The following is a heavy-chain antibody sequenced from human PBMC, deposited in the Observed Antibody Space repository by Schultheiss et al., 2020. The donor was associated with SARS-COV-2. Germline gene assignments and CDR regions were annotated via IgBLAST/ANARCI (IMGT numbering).Heavy chain of an antibody. Sequence: SQTLSLTCTVSGGSISSGDYYWSWIRQPPGKGLEWIGYIHYSGSTYYNPSLKSRVTISVDTSKNQFSLKLSSVTPEDTAVYYCARVSPTVANGADYWGQGTLVTVSS. CDR1: GGSISSGDYY. CDR2: IHYSGST. J-gene: IGHJ4*02. D-gene: IGHD6-19*01. CDR3: ARVSPTVANGADY. V-gene: IGHV4-30-4*01.